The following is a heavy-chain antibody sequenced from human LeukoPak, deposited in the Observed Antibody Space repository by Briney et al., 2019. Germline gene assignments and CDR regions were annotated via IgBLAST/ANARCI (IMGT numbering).Heavy chain of an antibody. CDR1: GGSISSYY. D-gene: IGHD3-10*01. Sequence: SETLSLTCTVSGGSISSYYWSWIRQPPGKGLEWIGYIYYSGSTNYNPSLKSRVTISVDTSKNHFSLKLSSVTAADTAVYYCARERITMVRGDNWFDPWGQGTLVTVSS. CDR3: ARERITMVRGDNWFDP. J-gene: IGHJ5*02. V-gene: IGHV4-59*01. CDR2: IYYSGST.